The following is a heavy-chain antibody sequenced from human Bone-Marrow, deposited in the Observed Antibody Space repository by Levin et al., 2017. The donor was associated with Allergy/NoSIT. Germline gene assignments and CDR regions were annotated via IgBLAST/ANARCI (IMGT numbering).Heavy chain of an antibody. V-gene: IGHV1-18*01. J-gene: IGHJ4*02. CDR2: ISAYNGNT. CDR3: ARGTPNGGPPFDY. Sequence: VASVKVSCKASGYTFTNYGISWVRQAPGQGLEWMGWISAYNGNTNYAQKVQGRVTMTTDTSTSTAYMELRNLRSDDTAVYYCARGTPNGGPPFDYWGQGTLVTVSS. D-gene: IGHD4-23*01. CDR1: GYTFTNYG.